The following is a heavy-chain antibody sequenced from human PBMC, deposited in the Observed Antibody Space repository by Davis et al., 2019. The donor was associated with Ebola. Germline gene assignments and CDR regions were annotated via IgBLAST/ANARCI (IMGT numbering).Heavy chain of an antibody. D-gene: IGHD3-22*01. V-gene: IGHV1-2*02. J-gene: IGHJ4*02. CDR3: ARALTMIVVALGGY. CDR2: INPNSGGT. Sequence: ASVKVSCKASGYTFTGYYMHWVRQAPGQGLDWMGWINPNSGGTNYAQKFQGRVTMTRNTSISTAYMEVSRLRSDDTAVYYCARALTMIVVALGGYWGQGTLVTVSS. CDR1: GYTFTGYY.